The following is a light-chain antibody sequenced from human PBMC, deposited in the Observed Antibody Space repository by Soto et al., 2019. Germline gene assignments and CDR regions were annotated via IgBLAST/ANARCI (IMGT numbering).Light chain of an antibody. CDR2: AAS. J-gene: IGKJ5*01. CDR3: QQSYSTPIT. CDR1: QSISSY. V-gene: IGKV1-39*01. Sequence: DSQMTQSTSSLSAAVGERVTISCRASQSISSYLNWYQQKPGKAPKLLIYAASSLQSGVPSRFSGSRSGTDFTLTISSLQPEAFATYYCQQSYSTPITFRQGTRLEIK.